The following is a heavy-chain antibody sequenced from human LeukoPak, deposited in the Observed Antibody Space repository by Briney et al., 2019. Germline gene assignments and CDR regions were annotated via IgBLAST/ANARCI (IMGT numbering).Heavy chain of an antibody. D-gene: IGHD3-22*01. CDR2: ISSSSSTI. J-gene: IGHJ4*02. CDR1: GFTFSSYS. V-gene: IGHV3-48*04. CDR3: ARGSGWLLDY. Sequence: GGSLRLSCAASGFTFSSYSMNWVRQAPGKGLEWVSYISSSSSTIYYADSVKGRFTISRDNAKNSLYLQMNSLRAEDTAVYYCARGSGWLLDYWGQGTLLTVSS.